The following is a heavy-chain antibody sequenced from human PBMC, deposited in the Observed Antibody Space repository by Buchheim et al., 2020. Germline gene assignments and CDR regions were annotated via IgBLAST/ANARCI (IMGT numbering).Heavy chain of an antibody. D-gene: IGHD1-20*01. Sequence: EVQLVESGGGLVQPGGSLKLSCAASGFTFSGSAMHWVRQASGKGLEWVGRIRSKANSYATAYAASVKGRFTISRDDSKNTAYLQMNSLKTEDTAVYYCTRHNPSITGTTGFDYWGQGTL. V-gene: IGHV3-73*02. CDR3: TRHNPSITGTTGFDY. CDR2: IRSKANSYAT. J-gene: IGHJ4*02. CDR1: GFTFSGSA.